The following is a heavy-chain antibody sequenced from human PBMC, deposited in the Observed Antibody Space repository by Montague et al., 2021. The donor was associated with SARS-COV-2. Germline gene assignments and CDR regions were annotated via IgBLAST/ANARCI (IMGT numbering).Heavy chain of an antibody. J-gene: IGHJ6*02. CDR1: GGSISSYY. Sequence: SETLSLTCTVSGGSISSYYWSWIRQPAGKGLEWIGRIYTSGTTNYNPSLKSRVTMSVDTSKNQFSLKLSSVTAADTAEYYCAGGSGIINFYNSGMDVWGQGPTVTVSS. CDR2: IYTSGTT. V-gene: IGHV4-4*07. D-gene: IGHD3-10*01. CDR3: AGGSGIINFYNSGMDV.